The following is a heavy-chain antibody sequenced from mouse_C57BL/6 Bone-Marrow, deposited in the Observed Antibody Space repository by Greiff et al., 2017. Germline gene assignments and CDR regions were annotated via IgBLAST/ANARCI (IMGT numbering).Heavy chain of an antibody. CDR3: AKHGDYYGSSFAY. CDR2: LWGGGRT. Sequence: QVTLKVSGPGLVAPSQSLSITCTVSGFSLTSSGVDWVRQPPGKGLELLGVLWGGGRTHYNSALMSRLRIRQDNSKSQVCLKMNSLQTDDTAMYYCAKHGDYYGSSFAYLCQRTLVTVSA. V-gene: IGHV2-9*01. J-gene: IGHJ3*01. D-gene: IGHD1-1*01. CDR1: GFSLTSSG.